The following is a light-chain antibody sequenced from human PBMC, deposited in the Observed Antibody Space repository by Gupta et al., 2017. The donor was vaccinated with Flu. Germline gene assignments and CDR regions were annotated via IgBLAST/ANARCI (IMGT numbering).Light chain of an antibody. CDR3: QQYSHWPPLT. V-gene: IGKV3-15*01. Sequence: RATLSCRARQSVGDDLAWYQQKPGQAPRLLIYDASDRASGSPDRFRGSGSGTDFTLTISSLQSEDSGVYFCQQYSHWPPLTFGGGTKVEI. CDR1: QSVGDD. J-gene: IGKJ4*01. CDR2: DAS.